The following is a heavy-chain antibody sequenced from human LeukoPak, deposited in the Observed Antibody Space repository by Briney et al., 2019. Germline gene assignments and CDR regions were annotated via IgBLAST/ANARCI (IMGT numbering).Heavy chain of an antibody. CDR1: GFTFNIYA. CDR3: AGKSPGWSMAFDH. Sequence: GGSLRLSCVASGFTFNIYAMSWGRQAPGEGVEWVSAISDSGSSTYYADSVKGRFTISRDNSKNTLYLQMNSLRTEDTAVYYCAGKSPGWSMAFDHWGQGTLVTVSS. CDR2: ISDSGSST. V-gene: IGHV3-23*01. D-gene: IGHD2-8*01. J-gene: IGHJ4*02.